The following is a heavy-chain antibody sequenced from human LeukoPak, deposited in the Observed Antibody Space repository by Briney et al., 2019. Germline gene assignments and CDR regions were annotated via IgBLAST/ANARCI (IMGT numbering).Heavy chain of an antibody. Sequence: GESLRLSCAASGFTFSNYVMNWVRQPPGEGLEWVSYISNSGKNRYYADSVKGRFNIYRDKAKHSLYLQMNSLRAEETAAYYCARERYFCCENCFCVSGRCDYWGQGTLVTVSS. CDR1: GFTFSNYV. V-gene: IGHV3-48*03. J-gene: IGHJ4*02. D-gene: IGHD3-9*01. CDR2: ISNSGKNR. CDR3: ARERYFCCENCFCVSGRCDY.